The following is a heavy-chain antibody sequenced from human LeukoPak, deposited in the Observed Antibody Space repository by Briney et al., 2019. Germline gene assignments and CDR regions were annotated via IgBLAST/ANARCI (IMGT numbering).Heavy chain of an antibody. J-gene: IGHJ4*02. Sequence: GESLKISCKGSGYSFTNYWIGWVRQMPGKGLEWMGIIYSGDPDTRYSPSFQGQVTISADKSISTAYLQWSSLKASDTAMYYCARGGFCSGGSCYSYYDYWGQGTLVTVSS. CDR3: ARGGFCSGGSCYSYYDY. CDR2: IYSGDPDT. V-gene: IGHV5-51*01. CDR1: GYSFTNYW. D-gene: IGHD2-15*01.